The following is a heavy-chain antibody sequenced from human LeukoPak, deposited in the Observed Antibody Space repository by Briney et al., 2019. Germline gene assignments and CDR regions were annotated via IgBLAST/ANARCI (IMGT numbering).Heavy chain of an antibody. D-gene: IGHD6-6*01. CDR2: INLNSGGT. Sequence: ASVRVSCKASGYTFTGYYMHWVRLAPGQGLEWMGWINLNSGGTNYAQKFQGRVTMTRDASISTAYMDLSRLRSDDTAVYYCAREGGYSSSWGAFDIWGQRTIVGLSS. V-gene: IGHV1-2*02. CDR1: GYTFTGYY. CDR3: AREGGYSSSWGAFDI. J-gene: IGHJ3*02.